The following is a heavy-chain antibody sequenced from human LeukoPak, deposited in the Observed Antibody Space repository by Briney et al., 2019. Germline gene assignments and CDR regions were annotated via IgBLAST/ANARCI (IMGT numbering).Heavy chain of an antibody. J-gene: IGHJ4*02. CDR3: VRGGRGVVPIGAHFDY. Sequence: GGSLRLSCVVSGFTFSNYWMSWVRQAPGKGLEWVAFIRYDGSNQYYAESVKGRFTISRDNSKNSVFLQMNSLRGDDTAVYFCVRGGRGVVPIGAHFDYWGQGTLVTVSS. CDR2: IRYDGSNQ. V-gene: IGHV3-30*02. CDR1: GFTFSNYW. D-gene: IGHD2-2*01.